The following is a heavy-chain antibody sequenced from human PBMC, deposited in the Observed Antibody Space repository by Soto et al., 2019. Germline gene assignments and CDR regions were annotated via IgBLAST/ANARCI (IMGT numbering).Heavy chain of an antibody. V-gene: IGHV3-49*03. J-gene: IGHJ3*02. CDR2: IRSKAYGGTT. CDR1: GFTFGDYA. Sequence: PGGSLRLSCTASGFTFGDYAMSWFRQAPGKGLEWVGFIRSKAYGGTTEYAASVKGRFTISRDDSKSIAYLQMNSLKTEDTAVYYCTRDVLRYFDWLPDHDAFDIWGQGTMVTVSS. D-gene: IGHD3-9*01. CDR3: TRDVLRYFDWLPDHDAFDI.